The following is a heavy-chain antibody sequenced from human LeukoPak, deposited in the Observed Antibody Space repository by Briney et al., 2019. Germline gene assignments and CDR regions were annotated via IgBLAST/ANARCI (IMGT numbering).Heavy chain of an antibody. CDR3: ARSSGTGTFSY. D-gene: IGHD6-25*01. CDR1: GDSISRSTYY. V-gene: IGHV4-39*02. Sequence: SETLSLTCTVSGDSISRSTYYWAWIRQPPGKGLEWIGSVYYGRSPYFNPSLESRATISVDTSKNHFSLKMSSVTAADTAVYYCARSSGTGTFSYWGQGTLVTVSA. J-gene: IGHJ4*02. CDR2: VYYGRSP.